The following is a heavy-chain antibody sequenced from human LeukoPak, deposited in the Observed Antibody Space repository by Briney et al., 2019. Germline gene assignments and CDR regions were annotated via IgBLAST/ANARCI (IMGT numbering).Heavy chain of an antibody. CDR2: VNHSGST. Sequence: SETLSLTCAVYGGSFSGYYWSWIRQPPGKGLEWIGEVNHSGSTNYNPSLKSRVTISVDTSKNRFSLKLSSVTAADTAVYYCARAVLILGIDPWGQGTLVTVSS. CDR1: GGSFSGYY. J-gene: IGHJ5*02. CDR3: ARAVLILGIDP. D-gene: IGHD2-8*01. V-gene: IGHV4-34*01.